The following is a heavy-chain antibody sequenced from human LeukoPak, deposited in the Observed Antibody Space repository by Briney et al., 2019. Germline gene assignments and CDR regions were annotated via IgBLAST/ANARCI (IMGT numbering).Heavy chain of an antibody. J-gene: IGHJ6*04. CDR3: AGFCSSTSCYAHYYYYGMDV. D-gene: IGHD2-2*01. CDR2: IYYSGST. V-gene: IGHV4-59*01. CDR1: GGSISSYY. Sequence: SETLSLTCTVSGGSISSYYWSWIRQPPGKGLEWIGYIYYSGSTNYNPSLKSRVTISVDTSKNQFPLKLSSVTAADTAVYYCAGFCSSTSCYAHYYYYGMDVWGKGTTVTVSS.